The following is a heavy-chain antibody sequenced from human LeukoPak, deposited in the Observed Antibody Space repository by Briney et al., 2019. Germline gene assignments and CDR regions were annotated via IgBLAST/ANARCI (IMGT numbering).Heavy chain of an antibody. CDR1: GGSFSGYY. CDR3: AIAGAAAGTLNDY. J-gene: IGHJ4*02. V-gene: IGHV4-34*01. D-gene: IGHD6-13*01. Sequence: SETLSLTCAVYGGSFSGYYWSWIRQPPGKGLEWIGEINYSGSTNYNPSLKSRVTISVDTSKNQFSLKLSSVTAADTAVYYCAIAGAAAGTLNDYWGQGTLVTVSS. CDR2: INYSGST.